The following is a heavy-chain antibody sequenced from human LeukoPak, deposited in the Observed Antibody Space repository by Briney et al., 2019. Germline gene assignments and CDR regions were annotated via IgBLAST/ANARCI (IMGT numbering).Heavy chain of an antibody. J-gene: IGHJ4*02. V-gene: IGHV1-2*02. D-gene: IGHD3-9*01. CDR3: ARGRVGDILTGYWYNY. Sequence: GASVKVSCKASGYTFTGYYMHWVRQAPGQGLEWMGWINPNSGGTNYAQKFQGRVTMTRDTSISTAYMELSRLRSDDTAVYYCARGRVGDILTGYWYNYWGQGTLVTVSS. CDR2: INPNSGGT. CDR1: GYTFTGYY.